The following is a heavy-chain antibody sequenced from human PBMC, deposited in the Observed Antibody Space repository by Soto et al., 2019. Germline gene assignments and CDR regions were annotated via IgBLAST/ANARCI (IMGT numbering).Heavy chain of an antibody. CDR2: ISGGGGTT. V-gene: IGHV3-23*01. CDR3: AKEASGAAAKGRSPHFDY. CDR1: AFTFSNYA. Sequence: EVQLLESGGDLVQPGGSLRLSCAASAFTFSNYAMSWVRQAPGKGLDWVSVISGGGGTTYYADSVKGRFTISRDNSKNTRYLQRNSRRAEDTAIYYWAKEASGAAAKGRSPHFDYWGQGTLVTVSS. J-gene: IGHJ4*02. D-gene: IGHD6-25*01.